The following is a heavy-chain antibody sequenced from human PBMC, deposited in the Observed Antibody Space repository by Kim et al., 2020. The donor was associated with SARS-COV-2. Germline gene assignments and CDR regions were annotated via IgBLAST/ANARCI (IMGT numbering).Heavy chain of an antibody. CDR3: ARGVVVPAATFDY. J-gene: IGHJ4*02. D-gene: IGHD2-2*01. V-gene: IGHV1-69*01. Sequence: YAQKFQGRCTITADESTSTAYMELSNLRSEDTAVYYCARGVVVPAATFDYWGQGTLVTVSS.